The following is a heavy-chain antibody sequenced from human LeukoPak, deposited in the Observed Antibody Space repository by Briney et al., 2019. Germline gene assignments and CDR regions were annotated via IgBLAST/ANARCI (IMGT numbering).Heavy chain of an antibody. CDR1: GGSISSYY. CDR3: ARGGAADNYYYYYMDV. V-gene: IGHV4-59*01. J-gene: IGHJ6*03. Sequence: SETLSLTCTVSGGSISSYYWSWIRQPPGKGLECIGYIYYSGSTNYNPSLKSRVTISVDTSKNQVSLKLSSVTAADTAVYYCARGGAADNYYYYYMDVWGKGTTVTVSS. D-gene: IGHD6-13*01. CDR2: IYYSGST.